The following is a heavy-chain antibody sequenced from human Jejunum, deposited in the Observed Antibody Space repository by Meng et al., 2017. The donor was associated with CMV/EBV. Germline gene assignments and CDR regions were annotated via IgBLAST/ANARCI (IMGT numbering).Heavy chain of an antibody. Sequence: TGYYMHWVRQGPGQGLEWMGWINPDTGSVTNSAQKFQGRVTVTSDTSMSTAYMELSSLRSDDTAVYYCTQTSGRNCRSGSCYFFDYWGQGTLVTVSS. CDR2: INPDTGSVT. CDR3: TQTSGRNCRSGSCYFFDY. J-gene: IGHJ4*02. D-gene: IGHD2-15*01. CDR1: TGYY. V-gene: IGHV1-2*02.